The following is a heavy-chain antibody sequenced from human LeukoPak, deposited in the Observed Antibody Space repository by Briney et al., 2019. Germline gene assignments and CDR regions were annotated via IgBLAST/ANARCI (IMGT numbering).Heavy chain of an antibody. J-gene: IGHJ3*01. V-gene: IGHV3-23*01. CDR3: ASSIAALMGGNDAFDV. CDR2: ISGSGGST. CDR1: GFTFSSYA. Sequence: GGSLRLSCAASGFTFSSYAMSWVRQAPGKGLERVSGISGSGGSTFYVDSVKGRFTISRDNSKNTVSLQMNSLRAEDTAVYYCASSIAALMGGNDAFDVWGEGTMVTVSS. D-gene: IGHD6-6*01.